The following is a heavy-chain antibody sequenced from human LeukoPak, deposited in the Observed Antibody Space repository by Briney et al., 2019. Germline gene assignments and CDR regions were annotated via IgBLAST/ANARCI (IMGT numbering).Heavy chain of an antibody. D-gene: IGHD6-6*01. J-gene: IGHJ6*03. V-gene: IGHV4-59*12. CDR3: ARGAAARLGYYYYYMDV. Sequence: KPSETLSLTCIVSGGAISTYYWSWIRQPPGKRLEWIGYVYYSGNTNYNPSLKSRVTISIDTSKNQFSLKLSSVTAADTAVYYCARGAAARLGYYYYYMDVWGKGTTVTVSS. CDR2: VYYSGNT. CDR1: GGAISTYY.